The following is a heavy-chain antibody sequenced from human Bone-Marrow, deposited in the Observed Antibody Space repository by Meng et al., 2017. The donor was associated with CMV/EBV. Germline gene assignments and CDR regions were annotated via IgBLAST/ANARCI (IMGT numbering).Heavy chain of an antibody. CDR1: GFTFSSYS. V-gene: IGHV3-21*01. Sequence: GGSLRLSCVASGFTFSSYSMNWVRQAPGKGLEWVSSISSSSSYIYYADSVKGRFTISRGNAKNSLYLQMNSLRAEDTAVYYCASPYCYSPSCYHYYYGMDVWGQGTTVTVSS. D-gene: IGHD2-2*01. CDR3: ASPYCYSPSCYHYYYGMDV. CDR2: ISSSSSYI. J-gene: IGHJ6*02.